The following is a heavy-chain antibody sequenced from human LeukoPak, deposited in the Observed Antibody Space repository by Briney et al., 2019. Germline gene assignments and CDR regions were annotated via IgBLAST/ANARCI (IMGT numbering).Heavy chain of an antibody. CDR3: ANSDSSGYYVDY. D-gene: IGHD3-22*01. CDR1: GFTFGSYA. J-gene: IGHJ4*02. CDR2: MYYSGST. V-gene: IGHV4-38-2*01. Sequence: GSLRLSCAASGFTFGSYAMNWIRQPPGKGLEWIGSMYYSGSTYYNPSLKSRVTMSVDTSKNQFSLKLSSVTAADTAVYYCANSDSSGYYVDYWGQGTLVTVSS.